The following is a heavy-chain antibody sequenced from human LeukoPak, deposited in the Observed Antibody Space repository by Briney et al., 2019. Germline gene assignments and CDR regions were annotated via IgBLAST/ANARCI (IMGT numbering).Heavy chain of an antibody. Sequence: SETLSLTCAVSDGSISSNNWWIWVRQSPEKGLEWIGEIYHDGSTNYNPSLKSRVTISMDKSKNQLSLKLNFVSAADTAVYYCARESRAPRNWFDPWGQGTLVTVSS. CDR2: IYHDGST. CDR3: ARESRAPRNWFDP. V-gene: IGHV4-4*02. J-gene: IGHJ5*02. CDR1: DGSISSNNW.